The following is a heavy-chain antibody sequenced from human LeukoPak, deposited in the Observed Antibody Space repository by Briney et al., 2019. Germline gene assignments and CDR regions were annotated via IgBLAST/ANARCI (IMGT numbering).Heavy chain of an antibody. J-gene: IGHJ4*02. CDR2: IYYSGYT. CDR3: ARRGSSWFRPFDY. CDR1: GGSISSSSYY. V-gene: IGHV4-39*01. D-gene: IGHD6-13*01. Sequence: SETLSLICTVSGGSISSSSYYWGWIRQPPGKGLEWIGSIYYSGYTYYNPSVESRVTISVDTSKNQFSLKLSSVTAADTAIYYCARRGSSWFRPFDYWGQGTLVTVSS.